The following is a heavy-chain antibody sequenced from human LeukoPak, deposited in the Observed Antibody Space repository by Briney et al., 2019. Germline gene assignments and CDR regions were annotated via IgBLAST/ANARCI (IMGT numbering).Heavy chain of an antibody. V-gene: IGHV1-2*02. CDR1: GYTFSGTGWY. CDR2: IYPNNGAT. Sequence: GASVKVSCKASGYTFSGTGWYLYWLRQAPGQGLECMGWIYPNNGATAYAQKFQGRVAMTRDTSITTAYMELSRLRPDDTAVYYCARDGPAQMVDFDYWGQGTLVIVSS. J-gene: IGHJ4*02. CDR3: ARDGPAQMVDFDY. D-gene: IGHD3-10*01.